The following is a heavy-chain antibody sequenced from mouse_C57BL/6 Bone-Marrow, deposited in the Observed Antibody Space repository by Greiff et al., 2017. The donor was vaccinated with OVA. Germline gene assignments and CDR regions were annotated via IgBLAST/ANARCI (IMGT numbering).Heavy chain of an antibody. J-gene: IGHJ4*01. V-gene: IGHV5-12*01. CDR1: GFTFSDYY. CDR2: ISNGGGST. CDR3: ARLTGDY. D-gene: IGHD1-1*01. Sequence: EVKLLESGGGLVQPGGSLKLSCAASGFTFSDYYMYWVRQTPEKRLEWVAYISNGGGSTYYPDTVKGRFTISRDNAKNTLYLQMSRLKSEDTAMYYCARLTGDYWGQGTSVTVSS.